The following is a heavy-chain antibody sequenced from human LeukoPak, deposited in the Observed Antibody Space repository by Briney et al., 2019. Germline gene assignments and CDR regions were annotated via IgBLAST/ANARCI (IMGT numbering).Heavy chain of an antibody. V-gene: IGHV1-18*01. Sequence: ASVKVSCKASGYTFTSYGISWVRQAPGQGLEWMGWISAYNGNTNYAQKLQGRVTMTTDTSTSTAYMELRSLRSDDTAVYYCARVRGSQPLYAFDIWGQGTMVTVSS. CDR2: ISAYNGNT. CDR1: GYTFTSYG. J-gene: IGHJ3*02. CDR3: ARVRGSQPLYAFDI. D-gene: IGHD2-2*01.